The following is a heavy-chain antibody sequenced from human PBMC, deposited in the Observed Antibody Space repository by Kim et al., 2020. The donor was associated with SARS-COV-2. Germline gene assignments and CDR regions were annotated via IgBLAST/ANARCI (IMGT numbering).Heavy chain of an antibody. V-gene: IGHV3-23*01. CDR2: INDGGTVT. CDR1: GFTFRTYA. Sequence: GGSLRLSCAASGFTFRTYAMSWVRQAPGRGLEWVSGINDGGTVTFYGDSVKGRYTISTDNSKNTLYLQMNSLRAEDAAVYYCVVPGSRRYPAPFHYWGQGTLVTVS. J-gene: IGHJ4*02. CDR3: VVPGSRRYPAPFHY. D-gene: IGHD3-10*01.